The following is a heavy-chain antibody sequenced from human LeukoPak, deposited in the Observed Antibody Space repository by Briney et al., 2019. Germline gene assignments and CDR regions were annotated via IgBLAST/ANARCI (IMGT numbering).Heavy chain of an antibody. V-gene: IGHV4-59*01. D-gene: IGHD3-10*01. CDR2: IYYSGST. CDR3: ARVFYYGSGTFDL. J-gene: IGHJ2*01. Sequence: SETLSLTCTVSGGCLSSCYWSWIRQPPGKGLEWIGYIYYSGSTTYNPSLRSRVTISVDTSKNQFSLKLSSVTAADTAVYYCARVFYYGSGTFDLWGRGTLVTVSS. CDR1: GGCLSSCY.